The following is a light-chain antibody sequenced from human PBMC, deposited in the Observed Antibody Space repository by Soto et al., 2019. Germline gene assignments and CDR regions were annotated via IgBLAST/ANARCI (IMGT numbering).Light chain of an antibody. J-gene: IGLJ2*01. Sequence: QSALTQPRSVSGSPGQSVTISCTGTSSDVGGYNYVSWYQQHPGKPPKLMIYDIIKRPSGVPDRFSGSKSGNTASLTISGLQAEDGADYYGCSYAGSYTVVFGGGTKLTVL. CDR3: CSYAGSYTVV. V-gene: IGLV2-11*01. CDR2: DII. CDR1: SSDVGGYNY.